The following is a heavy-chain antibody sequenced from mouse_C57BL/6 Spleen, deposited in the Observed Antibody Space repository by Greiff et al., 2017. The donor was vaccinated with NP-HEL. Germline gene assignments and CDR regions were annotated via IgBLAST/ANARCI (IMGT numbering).Heavy chain of an antibody. CDR2: ISSGGSYT. J-gene: IGHJ2*01. CDR3: ARHIDFYFDY. CDR1: GFTFSSYG. Sequence: DVKLVESGGDLVKPGGSLKLSCAASGFTFSSYGMSWVRQTPDKRLEWVATISSGGSYTYYPDSVKGRFTISRDNAKNTLYLQMSSLKSEDTAMYYCARHIDFYFDYWGQGTTLTVSS. V-gene: IGHV5-6*02.